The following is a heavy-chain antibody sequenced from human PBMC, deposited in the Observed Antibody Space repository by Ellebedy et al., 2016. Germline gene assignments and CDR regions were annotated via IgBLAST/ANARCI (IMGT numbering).Heavy chain of an antibody. CDR2: ISTRGDNT. CDR3: VKGASSGSWVTMEY. V-gene: IGHV3-23*01. D-gene: IGHD6-13*01. CDR1: GFTFSDYA. Sequence: GGSLRLSCAASGFTFSDYAMSWVRQAPGKGLEWVSTISTRGDNTYYADSVKGRFTIFRDNSRNTLYLQMNSLRVEDTALYYCVKGASSGSWVTMEYWGQGALVTVSS. J-gene: IGHJ4*02.